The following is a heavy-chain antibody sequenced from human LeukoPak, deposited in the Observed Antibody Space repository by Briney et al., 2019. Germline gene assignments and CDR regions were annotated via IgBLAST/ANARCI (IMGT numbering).Heavy chain of an antibody. Sequence: ASVKVSCKASGYTFTDYAVNWVRQAPGQGLEWMGWINTDTGNPTYAQGFTGRFVFSLDTSVSTAYLQINTLKAEDTAVYYCARGRYCSTNSCRLDYWDQGTLVTVSS. V-gene: IGHV7-4-1*02. D-gene: IGHD2-2*01. J-gene: IGHJ4*02. CDR3: ARGRYCSTNSCRLDY. CDR2: INTDTGNP. CDR1: GYTFTDYA.